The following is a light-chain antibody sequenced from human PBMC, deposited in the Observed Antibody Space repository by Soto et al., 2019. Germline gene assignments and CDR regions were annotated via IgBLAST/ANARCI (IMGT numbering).Light chain of an antibody. CDR2: DAS. V-gene: IGKV3-11*01. CDR3: QQRSNWPQLT. Sequence: EIVLTQSPATLSLSPGERATLSFRSSQSVSSYLAWYQQKPGQAPRLLIYDASNRATGIPARFSGSGSGTDFTLTISSLEPEDFAVYYCQQRSNWPQLTFGGGTKVDI. CDR1: QSVSSY. J-gene: IGKJ4*01.